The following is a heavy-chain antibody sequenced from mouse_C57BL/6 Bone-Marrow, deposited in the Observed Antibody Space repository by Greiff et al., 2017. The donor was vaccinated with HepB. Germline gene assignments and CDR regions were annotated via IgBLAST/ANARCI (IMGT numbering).Heavy chain of an antibody. Sequence: QVQLKQSGAELVRPGTSVKMSCKASGYPFTNYRIGWAKQRPGHGLEWIGDIYPGVGYTNYNEKFKGKATLTADKSSSTASMQFTSLTYEDSAIYSSARYFASSFDYWGQGTTLSFSS. CDR3: ARYFASSFDY. V-gene: IGHV1-63*01. D-gene: IGHD6-2*01. J-gene: IGHJ2*01. CDR1: GYPFTNYR. CDR2: IYPGVGYT.